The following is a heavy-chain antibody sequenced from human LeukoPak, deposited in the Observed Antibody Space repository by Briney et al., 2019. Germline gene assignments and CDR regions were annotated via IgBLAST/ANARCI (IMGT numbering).Heavy chain of an antibody. V-gene: IGHV4-61*02. CDR2: IYTSGST. CDR3: ARETHYDILTGYQWSHWFDP. J-gene: IGHJ5*02. D-gene: IGHD3-9*01. Sequence: PSETLSLTCTVSGYSISSGYYWSWIRQPAGKGLEWIGRIYTSGSTNYNPSLKSRVTISVDTSKNQFSLKLSSVTAADTAVYYCARETHYDILTGYQWSHWFDPWGQGTLVTVSS. CDR1: GYSISSGYY.